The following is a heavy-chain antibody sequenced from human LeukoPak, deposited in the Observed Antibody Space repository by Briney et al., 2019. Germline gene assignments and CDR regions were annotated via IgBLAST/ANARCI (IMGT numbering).Heavy chain of an antibody. V-gene: IGHV3-33*01. J-gene: IGHJ3*02. D-gene: IGHD1-1*01. Sequence: SGGSLRLSCAASGFTFSSYGMHWVRQAPGKGLEWVAVTWNDGSNKYYADSVKGRFTISRDNSKNTLYLQMNSLRVEDTAVYYCARPSGTWGAFDIWGQGTMVTVSS. CDR1: GFTFSSYG. CDR3: ARPSGTWGAFDI. CDR2: TWNDGSNK.